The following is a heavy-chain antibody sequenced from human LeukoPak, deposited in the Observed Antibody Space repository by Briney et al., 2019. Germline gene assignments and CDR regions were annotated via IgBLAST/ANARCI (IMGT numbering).Heavy chain of an antibody. Sequence: GASVKVSCKASGYTFTGYYMHWVRQAPGQGLEWMGWINPNSGGTNYAQKFQGRVTMIRDTSISTAYMELSRLRSDDTAVYYCARDPRPRRVYYYYYMDVWGKGTTVTVSS. V-gene: IGHV1-2*02. CDR1: GYTFTGYY. CDR2: INPNSGGT. J-gene: IGHJ6*03. CDR3: ARDPRPRRVYYYYYMDV.